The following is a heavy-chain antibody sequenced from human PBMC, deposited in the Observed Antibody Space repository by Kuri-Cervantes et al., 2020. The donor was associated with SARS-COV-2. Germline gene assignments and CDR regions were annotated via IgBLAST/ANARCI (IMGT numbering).Heavy chain of an antibody. V-gene: IGHV4-34*01. CDR1: GGSFSGYY. CDR3: ARADYYYGMDV. J-gene: IGHJ6*02. CDR2: INHSGST. Sequence: SETLSLTCAVYGGSFSGYYWTWIRQPPGKGLEWIGEINHSGSTNYNPSLKSRVTVSVDTSKNQFSLKLSAVTAADTAVYYCARADYYYGMDVWGQGTTVTVSS.